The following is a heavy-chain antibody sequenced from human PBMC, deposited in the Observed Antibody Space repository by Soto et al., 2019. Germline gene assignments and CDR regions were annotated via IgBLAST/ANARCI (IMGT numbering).Heavy chain of an antibody. Sequence: QVQLVESGGGVVQPGRSLRLSCAASGFTFSSYAMHWVRQAPGKGLEWVAVISYDGSNKYYADSVKGRFTISRDNSKNTLYLQMNSLRAEDTAVYYCARDICSSTSCYKDYWGQGTLVTVSS. V-gene: IGHV3-30-3*01. J-gene: IGHJ4*02. CDR3: ARDICSSTSCYKDY. D-gene: IGHD2-2*02. CDR1: GFTFSSYA. CDR2: ISYDGSNK.